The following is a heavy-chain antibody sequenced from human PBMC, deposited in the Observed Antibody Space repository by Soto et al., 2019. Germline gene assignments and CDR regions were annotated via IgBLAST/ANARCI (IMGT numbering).Heavy chain of an antibody. CDR2: IKADGSST. V-gene: IGHV3-74*01. CDR3: TRERLDP. CDR1: GFTFSNYW. Sequence: PGGSLRLSCAASGFTFSNYWMHWVRQAPGKGLVWVSRIKADGSSTNYADSVKGRFTISRDNAKNTLYLVINSLRVEDTAVYFCTRERLDPWGQGTLVTVSS. J-gene: IGHJ5*02.